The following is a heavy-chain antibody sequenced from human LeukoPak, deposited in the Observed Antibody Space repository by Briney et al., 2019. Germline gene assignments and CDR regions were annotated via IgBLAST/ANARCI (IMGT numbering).Heavy chain of an antibody. Sequence: SETLSLTCTVSGGSISSSSYYWGWIRQPAGKGLEWIGRIYTSGSTNYNPSLKSRVTISVDTSKNQFSLKLSSVTAADTAVYYCARERVTTTSFDFWGQGTLVTVSS. CDR1: GGSISSSSYY. D-gene: IGHD4-11*01. J-gene: IGHJ4*02. V-gene: IGHV4-61*02. CDR2: IYTSGST. CDR3: ARERVTTTSFDF.